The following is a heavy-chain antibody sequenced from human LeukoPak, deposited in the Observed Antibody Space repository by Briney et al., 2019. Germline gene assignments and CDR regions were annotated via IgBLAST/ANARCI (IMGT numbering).Heavy chain of an antibody. CDR2: INHSGST. Sequence: SETLSLTCAVCGGSFSGYYWSWIRQPPGKGLEWIGEINHSGSTNYNPSLKSRVTISVDTSKNQFSLKLSSVTAADTAVDYCARVWGSSWPYYFDYWGQGTLVTVSS. D-gene: IGHD6-13*01. J-gene: IGHJ4*02. V-gene: IGHV4-34*01. CDR1: GGSFSGYY. CDR3: ARVWGSSWPYYFDY.